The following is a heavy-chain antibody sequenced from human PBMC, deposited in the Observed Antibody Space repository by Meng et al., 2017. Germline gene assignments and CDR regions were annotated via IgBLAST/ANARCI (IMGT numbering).Heavy chain of an antibody. Sequence: LQLAQSGTGWGKPWEALPLSFTCSGASNSNCRYYWGWNRQPPGKGLGWMWSIYYSDSTYYNPFHDSRVTISVDTSKNQFSLKLSSVTAADTAVYYCARGRVVNWFDPWGQGTLVTVSS. CDR3: ARGRVVNWFDP. CDR1: GASNSNCRYY. J-gene: IGHJ5*02. CDR2: IYYSDST. D-gene: IGHD2-15*01. V-gene: IGHV4-39*07.